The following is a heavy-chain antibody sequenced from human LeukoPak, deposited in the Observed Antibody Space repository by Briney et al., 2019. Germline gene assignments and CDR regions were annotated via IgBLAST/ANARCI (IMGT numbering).Heavy chain of an antibody. CDR1: GESFSGYY. D-gene: IGHD3-9*01. CDR2: INHSGST. V-gene: IGHV4-34*01. J-gene: IGHJ4*02. Sequence: SETLSLTCAVYGESFSGYYWSWIRKPPGKGLEWIGEINHSGSTNYNPSLKSRVTISVDTSKNQFSLKLSSVTAADTAVYYCARHYDILSYFDYWGQGTLVTVSS. CDR3: ARHYDILSYFDY.